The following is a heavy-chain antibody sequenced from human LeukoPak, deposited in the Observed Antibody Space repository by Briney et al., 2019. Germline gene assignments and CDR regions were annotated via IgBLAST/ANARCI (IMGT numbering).Heavy chain of an antibody. CDR3: ARVTFNYFDY. V-gene: IGHV3-23*01. J-gene: IGHJ4*02. D-gene: IGHD1-14*01. CDR2: ISGSGGNT. Sequence: GGSLRLSCAASGFTFISYGMSWVRQAPGKGLEWVSGISGSGGNTYYADSVKGRFTISRDNAKNSLYLQMNSLRAEDTAVYYCARVTFNYFDYWGQGTLVTVSS. CDR1: GFTFISYG.